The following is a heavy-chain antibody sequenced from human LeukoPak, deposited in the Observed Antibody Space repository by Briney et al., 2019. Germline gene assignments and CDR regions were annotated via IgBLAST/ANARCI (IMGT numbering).Heavy chain of an antibody. Sequence: ASVKVSCKTSGYTFVTYTMSWVRQAPGQGLEWLGWISPYNNATKYSQRLQGRVTVTADTSTSTGYLDLRSLTSDDTAVYYCARDCPHGMDVWGKGTTVIVSS. CDR2: ISPYNNAT. J-gene: IGHJ6*04. CDR1: GYTFVTYT. V-gene: IGHV1-18*01. CDR3: ARDCPHGMDV.